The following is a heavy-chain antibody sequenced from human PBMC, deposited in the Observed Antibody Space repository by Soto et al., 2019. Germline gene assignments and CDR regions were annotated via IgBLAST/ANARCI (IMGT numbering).Heavy chain of an antibody. CDR1: GFTFSSYA. D-gene: IGHD3-22*01. CDR2: ISGSGGST. J-gene: IGHJ4*02. V-gene: IGHV3-23*01. Sequence: PGGSLRLSCAASGFTFSSYAMSWVRQAPGKGLEWVSAISGSGGSTYYADSVKGRFTISRDNSKNTLYLQMNSLRAEDTAVYYCAKDHLKSHHRITMTVVVIMTIFDYWGQGTLVTVSS. CDR3: AKDHLKSHHRITMTVVVIMTIFDY.